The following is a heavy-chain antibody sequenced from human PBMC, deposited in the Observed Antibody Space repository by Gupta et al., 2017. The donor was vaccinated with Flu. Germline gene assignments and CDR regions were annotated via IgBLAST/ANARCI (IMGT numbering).Heavy chain of an antibody. D-gene: IGHD2-8*02. J-gene: IGHJ6*02. CDR2: ISGSGDTI. CDR3: ARDGQISSGARCDV. CDR1: GYY. V-gene: IGHV3-11*01. Sequence: GYYMNWIGQVAGKGLEWVSYISGSGDTIYDAESVKGGFTMARDNGENSVYLQMNSLREEDTAVYYCARDGQISSGARCDVWG.